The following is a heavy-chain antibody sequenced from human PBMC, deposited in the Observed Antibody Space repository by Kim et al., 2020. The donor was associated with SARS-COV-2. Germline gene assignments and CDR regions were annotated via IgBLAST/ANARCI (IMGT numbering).Heavy chain of an antibody. CDR1: GYTFTSYG. D-gene: IGHD3-10*01. CDR3: ARLHYGSGSPYFDY. Sequence: ASVKVSCKSSGYTFTSYGISWVRQAPGQGLEWMGWISAYNGNTNYAQKLQGRVTMTTDTSTSTAYMELRSLRSDDTAVYYCARLHYGSGSPYFDYWGQGTLVTVSS. V-gene: IGHV1-18*01. J-gene: IGHJ4*02. CDR2: ISAYNGNT.